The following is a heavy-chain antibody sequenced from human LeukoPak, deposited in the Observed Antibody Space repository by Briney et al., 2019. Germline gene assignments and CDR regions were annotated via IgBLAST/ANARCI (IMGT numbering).Heavy chain of an antibody. CDR2: ISAYNGNT. J-gene: IGHJ6*03. CDR1: GYTRTSYG. D-gene: IGHD2-8*01. Sequence: ASVKVSCKASGYTRTSYGISWVRQAPGQGLEWMGWISAYNGNTNYAQKLQGRVTMTTDTSTSTAYMELRSLRSDDTDVYYCARDIVLIGYYMDVWGKGTTVTVSS. V-gene: IGHV1-18*01. CDR3: ARDIVLIGYYMDV.